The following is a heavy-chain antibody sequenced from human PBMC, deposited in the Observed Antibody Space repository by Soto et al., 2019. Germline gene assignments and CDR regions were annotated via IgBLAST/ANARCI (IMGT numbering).Heavy chain of an antibody. CDR3: ARRYSSGWYSSDY. CDR1: GYTFTSYD. Sequence: ASVKVSCKASGYTFTSYDINWVRQATGQGLEWMGWMNPNSGNTNYAQKLQGRVTMTTDTSTSTAYMELRSLRSDDTAVYYCARRYSSGWYSSDYWGQGTLVTVSS. D-gene: IGHD6-19*01. CDR2: MNPNSGNT. J-gene: IGHJ4*02. V-gene: IGHV1-18*01.